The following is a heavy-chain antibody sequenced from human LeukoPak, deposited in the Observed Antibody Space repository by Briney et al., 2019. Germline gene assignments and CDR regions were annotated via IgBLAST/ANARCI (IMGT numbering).Heavy chain of an antibody. D-gene: IGHD3-22*01. Sequence: PSETLSLICTVSGASISSYYWGWIRQPPGKGLEWIGDIYYSGSIKYNPSLKSRVTISVDTSKNQFSLKLSSVTAADTAVYYCARKVGNYYDSSGYFDYWGQGTLVTVSS. CDR1: GASISSYY. V-gene: IGHV4-59*12. CDR3: ARKVGNYYDSSGYFDY. CDR2: IYYSGSI. J-gene: IGHJ4*02.